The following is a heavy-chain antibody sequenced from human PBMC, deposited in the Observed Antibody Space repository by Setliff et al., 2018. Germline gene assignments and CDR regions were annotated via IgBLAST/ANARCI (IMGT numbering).Heavy chain of an antibody. CDR2: IIPVFRSA. Sequence: SVKVSCKASGGTVRTDGFNWVRQAPGQGLEWMGRIIPVFRSAKYAQKFQDRVTITADESTSTAYRELSSLRSEDAAIFYCARDTRDRYDRSGHYLSLDYWGQGTLVTVSS. CDR3: ARDTRDRYDRSGHYLSLDY. V-gene: IGHV1-69*13. D-gene: IGHD3-22*01. CDR1: GGTVRTDG. J-gene: IGHJ4*02.